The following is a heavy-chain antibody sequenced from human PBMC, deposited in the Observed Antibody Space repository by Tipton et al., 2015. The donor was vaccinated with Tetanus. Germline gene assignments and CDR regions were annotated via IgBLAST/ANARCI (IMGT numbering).Heavy chain of an antibody. CDR1: GGSISTGGYS. Sequence: TLSLTCTVSGGSISTGGYSWRWIRQPPGKGLECIGYIFRTGSTTYSPSLKSRVSISVDTSKNQFSLNLNSVTAADTAVYYCARGKNWGTNYWGQGILVTVSP. CDR3: ARGKNWGTNY. J-gene: IGHJ4*02. CDR2: IFRTGST. V-gene: IGHV4-30-2*01. D-gene: IGHD7-27*01.